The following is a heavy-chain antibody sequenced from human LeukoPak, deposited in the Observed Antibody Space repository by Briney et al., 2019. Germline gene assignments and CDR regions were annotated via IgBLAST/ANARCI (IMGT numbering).Heavy chain of an antibody. CDR1: GFTFSSYA. V-gene: IGHV3-23*01. J-gene: IGHJ4*02. Sequence: PGGSLRLSCAASGFTFSSYAMSWVRQAPGKGLEWVSAISGSGGSTYYADSVKGRFTISRDNSKNTLYLQMNSLRAEDTAVYYCAKVRSRLLWFGEEDYWGQGTLATVSS. CDR3: AKVRSRLLWFGEEDY. CDR2: ISGSGGST. D-gene: IGHD3-10*01.